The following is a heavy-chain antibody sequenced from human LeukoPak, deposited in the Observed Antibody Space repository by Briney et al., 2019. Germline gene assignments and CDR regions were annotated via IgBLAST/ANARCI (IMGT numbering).Heavy chain of an antibody. CDR1: GFTFSSYA. CDR3: AKSRDGYNSAADY. CDR2: ISGSGGST. J-gene: IGHJ4*02. Sequence: GGSLRLSCAASGFTFSSYAMSWVRQAPGKGLEWVSGISGSGGSTYYADPVKGRFTISRDNSKNTLYLQMNSLRAEDTAVYYCAKSRDGYNSAADYWGQGTLVTVSS. D-gene: IGHD5-12*01. V-gene: IGHV3-23*01.